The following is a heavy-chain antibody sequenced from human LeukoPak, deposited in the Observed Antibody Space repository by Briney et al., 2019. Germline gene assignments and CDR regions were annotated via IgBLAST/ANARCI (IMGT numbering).Heavy chain of an antibody. V-gene: IGHV1-3*01. CDR2: INVGNGNT. CDR3: ARDRYYYYSSPYDY. CDR1: GFTLSSYA. Sequence: ASVKVSCKASGFTLSSYAIHWVRQAPGQRLEWMGWINVGNGNTKLSQQFQGRVTMTRDTSASTAYMELSSLRSEDTAVYYCARDRYYYYSSPYDYWGQGTLVTVSS. J-gene: IGHJ4*02. D-gene: IGHD3-22*01.